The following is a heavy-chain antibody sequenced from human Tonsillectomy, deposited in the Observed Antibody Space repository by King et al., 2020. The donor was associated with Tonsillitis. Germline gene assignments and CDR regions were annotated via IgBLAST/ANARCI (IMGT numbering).Heavy chain of an antibody. CDR3: AKGCLRDYYGMDV. D-gene: IGHD2-8*01. V-gene: IGHV3-30*18. Sequence: QLVQSGGGVVQPGRSLRPSCAASGFTFSSYGMHWVRQAPGKGLEWVAVISYDGSNKEYADSVKGRFTISRDNSKNTLYLQMNSLRAEDTAVYYCAKGCLRDYYGMDVWGQGTTVTVSS. CDR1: GFTFSSYG. J-gene: IGHJ6*02. CDR2: ISYDGSNK.